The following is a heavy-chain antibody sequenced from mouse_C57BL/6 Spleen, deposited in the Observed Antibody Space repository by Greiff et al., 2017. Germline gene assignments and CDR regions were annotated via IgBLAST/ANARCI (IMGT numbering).Heavy chain of an antibody. D-gene: IGHD1-1*02. CDR1: GYTFTSYW. CDR2: IYPGSGST. CDR3: AREKYGSYRLGAMDY. V-gene: IGHV1-55*01. J-gene: IGHJ4*01. Sequence: QVQLQQPGAELVKPGASVKMSCKASGYTFTSYWITWVKQRPGQGLEWIGDIYPGSGSTNYNEKFKSKATLTVDTSSCTAYMHLSSLTSEDSAVYDCAREKYGSYRLGAMDYWGQGTSGTVSS.